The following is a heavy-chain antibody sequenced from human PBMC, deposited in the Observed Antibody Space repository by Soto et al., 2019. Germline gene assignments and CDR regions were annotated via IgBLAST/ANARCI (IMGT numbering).Heavy chain of an antibody. V-gene: IGHV4-31*03. CDR3: ARDRHLRADSSGRFDP. Sequence: QVQLQESGPGLVKPSQTLSLTCTVSGGSISSGGYYWSWIRQHPGKGLEWIGYIYYSGSTYYNPSLKSRITESVDTSKNQFSLKLSSVSAADTAVYYCARDRHLRADSSGRFDPWGQGTLVTVSS. CDR1: GGSISSGGYY. D-gene: IGHD3-22*01. CDR2: IYYSGST. J-gene: IGHJ5*02.